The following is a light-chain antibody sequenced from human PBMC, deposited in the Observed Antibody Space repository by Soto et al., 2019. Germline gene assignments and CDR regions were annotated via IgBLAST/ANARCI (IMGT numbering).Light chain of an antibody. CDR2: WAS. Sequence: DIVMTQSPDSLAVSLGERATINCKSSQSVLYSSKNKNYLAWYQQKPGQPPKLLIYWASTREPGVPDRFSGSGSGTDFTLTSSSLQAEDVAVYYCQQYYSTPLTFGGGTKVEIK. CDR1: QSVLYSSKNKNY. J-gene: IGKJ4*01. CDR3: QQYYSTPLT. V-gene: IGKV4-1*01.